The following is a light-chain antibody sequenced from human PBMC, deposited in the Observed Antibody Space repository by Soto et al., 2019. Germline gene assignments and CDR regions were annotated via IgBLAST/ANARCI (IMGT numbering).Light chain of an antibody. CDR3: TSYTTGSSLVV. V-gene: IGLV2-14*03. Sequence: QSALTQPASVSGSPGQSITISCTGTSSDVGGYNYVSWYQHHPGKAPKLIIYDVTNRPTGVSDRFSGSKSGNTASLTISGLQAEDEAEYFCTSYTTGSSLVVFGGGTQLTVL. CDR1: SSDVGGYNY. CDR2: DVT. J-gene: IGLJ2*01.